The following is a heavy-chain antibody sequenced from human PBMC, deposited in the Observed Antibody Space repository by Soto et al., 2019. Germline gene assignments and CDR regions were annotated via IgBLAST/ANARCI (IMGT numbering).Heavy chain of an antibody. V-gene: IGHV4-59*01. CDR1: GGSISSYY. D-gene: IGHD4-17*01. Sequence: QVQLQESGPGLVKPSETLSLTCTVSGGSISSYYWSWIRKPPGKGLEWIGYIYYNGSTNYNPSLKSRVTISVDTSKNQFSLKLSSVTAADTAVYYCARRYGPSFDYWGQGTLVTVSS. CDR3: ARRYGPSFDY. J-gene: IGHJ4*02. CDR2: IYYNGST.